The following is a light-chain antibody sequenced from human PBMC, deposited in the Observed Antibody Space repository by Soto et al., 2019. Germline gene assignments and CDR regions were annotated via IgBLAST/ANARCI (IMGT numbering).Light chain of an antibody. CDR3: MQGTRWPAWT. CDR1: QSLVYTDGNTY. Sequence: DVVMTQSPLSLPVTLGQPASISCRSSQSLVYTDGNTYLSWFQQRPGQPPRRLICKVSNRDSGVPDRVSGSGSATVFTLKISREEAEDVGVYYCMQGTRWPAWTFGGGTKVEI. V-gene: IGKV2-30*01. J-gene: IGKJ1*01. CDR2: KVS.